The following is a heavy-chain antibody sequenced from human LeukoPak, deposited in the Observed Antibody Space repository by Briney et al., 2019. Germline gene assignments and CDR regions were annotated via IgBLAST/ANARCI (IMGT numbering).Heavy chain of an antibody. CDR2: IFYSGST. CDR1: GGSISSGGYY. D-gene: IGHD3-3*01. J-gene: IGHJ4*02. Sequence: SETLSLICIVSGGSISSGGYYWSWIRQHPGKGLEWIGYIFYSGSTYYNSSLKSRVTISVDTSKNQFSLKLSSVTAADTAVYYCARTRYSSSYHAFDNWGQGTLVTVSS. CDR3: ARTRYSSSYHAFDN. V-gene: IGHV4-31*03.